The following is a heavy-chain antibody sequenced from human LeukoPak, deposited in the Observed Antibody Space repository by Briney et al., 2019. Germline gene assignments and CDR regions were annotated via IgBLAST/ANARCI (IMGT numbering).Heavy chain of an antibody. Sequence: GGSLRLSCAASGFTFSSYWMHWVRQAPGKGLVWVSRINSDGSSTSYADSVKGRFTISRDNAKNTLYLQMNSLRAEDTAVYYCARSDILTGYYVEGMVDYFDYWGQGTLVTVSS. V-gene: IGHV3-74*01. J-gene: IGHJ4*02. CDR3: ARSDILTGYYVEGMVDYFDY. CDR1: GFTFSSYW. D-gene: IGHD3-9*01. CDR2: INSDGSST.